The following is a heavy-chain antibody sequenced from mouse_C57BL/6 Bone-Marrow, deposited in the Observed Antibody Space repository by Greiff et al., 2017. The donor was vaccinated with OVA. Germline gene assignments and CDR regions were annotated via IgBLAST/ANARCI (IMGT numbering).Heavy chain of an antibody. D-gene: IGHD2-3*01. CDR2: ISNGGGST. CDR1: GFTFSDYY. Sequence: EVKLMESGGGLVQPGGSLKLSCAASGFTFSDYYMYWVRQTPEKRLEWVAYISNGGGSTYYPDTVKGRFTISRDNAKNTLYLQMSRLKSEDTAMYYCARRGWLDYWGQGTTLTVSS. CDR3: ARRGWLDY. J-gene: IGHJ2*01. V-gene: IGHV5-12*01.